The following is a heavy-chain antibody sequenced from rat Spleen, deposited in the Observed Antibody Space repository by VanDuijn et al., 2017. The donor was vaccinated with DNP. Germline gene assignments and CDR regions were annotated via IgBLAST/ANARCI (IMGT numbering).Heavy chain of an antibody. CDR2: ISIGGGGT. V-gene: IGHV5-25*01. J-gene: IGHJ4*01. CDR3: ERHNIGTTYYAMDA. CDR1: GFTFNNYF. D-gene: IGHD1-5*01. Sequence: EVQLVESGGGLVQPGRSLTLSCEVSGFTFNNYFMAWVRQAPKKGLEWVATISIGGGGTYYPDSVKGRFTISRDNAKSSLYLQMNSLRAEDTATYYCERHNIGTTYYAMDAWGQGTSVTVSS.